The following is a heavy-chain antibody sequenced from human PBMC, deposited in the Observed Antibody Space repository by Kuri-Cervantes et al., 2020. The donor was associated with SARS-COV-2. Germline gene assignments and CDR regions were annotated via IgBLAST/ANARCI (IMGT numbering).Heavy chain of an antibody. J-gene: IGHJ3*02. CDR2: IYYSGST. CDR1: GGSISSSSYY. Sequence: SETLSLTCTVSGGSISSSSYYWGWIRQPPGKGLEWIGYIYYSGSTNYNPSLKSRVTISVDTSKNQFSLKLSSVTAADTAVYYCARDVGVRKAFDIWGQGTMVTVSS. D-gene: IGHD3-10*02. CDR3: ARDVGVRKAFDI. V-gene: IGHV4-61*01.